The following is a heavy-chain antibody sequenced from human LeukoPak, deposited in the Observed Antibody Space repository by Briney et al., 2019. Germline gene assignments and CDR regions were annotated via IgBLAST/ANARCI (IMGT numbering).Heavy chain of an antibody. CDR2: IWYDGSNK. V-gene: IGHV3-33*01. CDR1: GFTFSSYG. CDR3: ARDRSYDFWSGYSTPDY. Sequence: PGRSLGLSCAASGFTFSSYGMHWVRQAPGKGLEWVAVIWYDGSNKYYADSVKGRFTISRDNSKNTLDLQMNSLRAEDTAVYYCARDRSYDFWSGYSTPDYWGQGTLVTVSS. J-gene: IGHJ4*02. D-gene: IGHD3-3*01.